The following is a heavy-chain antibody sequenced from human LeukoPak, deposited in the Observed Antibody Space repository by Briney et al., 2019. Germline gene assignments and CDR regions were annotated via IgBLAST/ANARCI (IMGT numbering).Heavy chain of an antibody. CDR3: TKSPFYDYVWGGS. CDR1: GISIGDYA. CDR2: IRSKAYGGTT. Sequence: GGSLRLSCTASGISIGDYAMSCFRQAPGKGLEWVSLIRSKAYGGTTEYAASVEGRFTISRDDSKSIAYLQMNSLKTEDTAVYYCTKSPFYDYVWGGSWGQGTLVTVSS. J-gene: IGHJ5*02. V-gene: IGHV3-49*03. D-gene: IGHD3-16*01.